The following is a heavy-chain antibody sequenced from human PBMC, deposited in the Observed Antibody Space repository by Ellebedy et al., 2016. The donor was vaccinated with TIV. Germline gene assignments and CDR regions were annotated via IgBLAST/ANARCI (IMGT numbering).Heavy chain of an antibody. CDR2: ISYDGSNK. J-gene: IGHJ4*02. CDR1: GFTFSSYA. CDR3: ARDPHYDSSGYLGY. D-gene: IGHD3-22*01. V-gene: IGHV3-30-3*01. Sequence: GESLKISCAASGFTFSSYAMHWVRQAPGKGLEWVAVISYDGSNKYYADSVKGRFTISRDNSKNTLYLQMNSLRAEDTAVYYCARDPHYDSSGYLGYWGQGTLVTVSS.